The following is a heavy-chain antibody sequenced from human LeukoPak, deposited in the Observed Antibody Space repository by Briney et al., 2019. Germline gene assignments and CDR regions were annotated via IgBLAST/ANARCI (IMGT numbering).Heavy chain of an antibody. CDR3: ARGALGYSGYDDHFDY. CDR2: IIPIFGTA. CDR1: GGTFSSYA. V-gene: IGHV1-69*05. J-gene: IGHJ4*02. Sequence: AASVTVSCKASGGTFSSYAISWVRQAPGQGLEWMGGIIPIFGTANYAQKFQGRVTITTDESTSTAYMELSSLRSEDTAVYYCARGALGYSGYDDHFDYWGQGTLVTVSS. D-gene: IGHD5-12*01.